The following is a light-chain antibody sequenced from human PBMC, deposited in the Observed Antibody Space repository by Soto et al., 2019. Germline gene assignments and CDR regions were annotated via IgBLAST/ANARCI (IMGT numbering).Light chain of an antibody. V-gene: IGKV3-20*01. J-gene: IGKJ4*01. CDR2: GAS. Sequence: EIVLTQSPGTLSLSPGERATLSCRASQSVSSSYLAWYQQKPGQAPRQRIYGASSRATGMPDRFSGSGSVTDFTLTITRLEPEDFAVYYCQHYRTSFGGGTRVEIK. CDR1: QSVSSSY. CDR3: QHYRTS.